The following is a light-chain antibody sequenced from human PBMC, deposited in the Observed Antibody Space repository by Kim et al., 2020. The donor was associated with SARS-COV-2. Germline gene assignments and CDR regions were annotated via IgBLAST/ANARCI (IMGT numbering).Light chain of an antibody. Sequence: SPRDRVTLSCRASQTVDSNLAWYQQKPGQAPRLLIYGASTRATDIPARFSGSGSGTEFTLIISSLQSEDFAVYYCQQYSHWPPYTFGQGTKVDIK. CDR2: GAS. V-gene: IGKV3-15*01. CDR3: QQYSHWPPYT. CDR1: QTVDSN. J-gene: IGKJ2*01.